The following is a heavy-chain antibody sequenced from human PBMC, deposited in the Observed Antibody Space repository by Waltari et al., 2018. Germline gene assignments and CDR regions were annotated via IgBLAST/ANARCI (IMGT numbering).Heavy chain of an antibody. Sequence: QVQLVQSGAEVKKPGSSVKVSCRASGGTFSSYAISWVRPAPGQGIEWRGGIIPIFGTANYAQKFQGRVTITADESTSTAYMELSSLRSEDTAVYYCARAKFYDSSGYPGGDYYYGMDVWGQGTTVTVSS. D-gene: IGHD3-22*01. CDR2: IIPIFGTA. J-gene: IGHJ6*02. CDR3: ARAKFYDSSGYPGGDYYYGMDV. CDR1: GGTFSSYA. V-gene: IGHV1-69*01.